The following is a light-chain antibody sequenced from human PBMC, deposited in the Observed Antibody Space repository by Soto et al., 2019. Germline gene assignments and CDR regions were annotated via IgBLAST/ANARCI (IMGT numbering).Light chain of an antibody. CDR2: GAS. J-gene: IGKJ1*01. V-gene: IGKV3-15*01. CDR3: QPYTNWPPWT. CDR1: QSVSRS. Sequence: EIGLTQSPGTLSLSPGERATLSCRASQSVSRSFLAWYQQKPGQAPRLLIYGASTRATGIPARFSGSGSGTEFTLTISSLQSEDFAVYYCQPYTNWPPWTFGQGTKVDI.